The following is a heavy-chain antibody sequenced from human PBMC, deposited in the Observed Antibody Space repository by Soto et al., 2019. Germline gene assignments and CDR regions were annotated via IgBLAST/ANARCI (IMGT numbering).Heavy chain of an antibody. Sequence: QLQLQESGPGLVKPSETLSLTCTVSGGPITNSNYYWGWIRQPPGKGLEWIGRIFYDGSTYYNPSLQSRVAISVDTSRNLFSLKLTSVTAAETAVYYCVRLVPATGAGGFWGQGIRVTVSS. J-gene: IGHJ4*02. CDR3: VRLVPATGAGGF. CDR2: IFYDGST. CDR1: GGPITNSNYY. V-gene: IGHV4-39*02. D-gene: IGHD1-1*01.